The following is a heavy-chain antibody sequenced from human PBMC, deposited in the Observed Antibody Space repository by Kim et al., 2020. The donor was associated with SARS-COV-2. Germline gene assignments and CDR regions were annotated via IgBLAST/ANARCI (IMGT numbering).Heavy chain of an antibody. J-gene: IGHJ3*02. D-gene: IGHD3-3*01. CDR2: ISSSGSTI. V-gene: IGHV3-48*03. CDR1: GFTFSSYE. Sequence: GGSLRLSCAASGFTFSSYEMNWVRQAPGKGLEWVSYISSSGSTIYYADSVKGRFTISRDNAKNSLYLQMNSLRAEDTAVYYCARGVPFWSGYYNAFDIWGQGTMVTVSS. CDR3: ARGVPFWSGYYNAFDI.